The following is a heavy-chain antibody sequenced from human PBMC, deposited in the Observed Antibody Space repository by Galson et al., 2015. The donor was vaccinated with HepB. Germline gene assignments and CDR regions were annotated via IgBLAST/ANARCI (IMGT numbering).Heavy chain of an antibody. CDR3: ARSVGPMVSVWKYYFDY. Sequence: SLRLSCAASGFTFSSYWMSWVRQAPGKGLEWVANIQQDGSEKYYVDSVKGRFTISRDNAKNSLYLQMNILSAEDTAVYYCARSVGPMVSVWKYYFDYWGQGTLVTVSS. CDR1: GFTFSSYW. CDR2: IQQDGSEK. D-gene: IGHD1-26*01. J-gene: IGHJ4*02. V-gene: IGHV3-7*03.